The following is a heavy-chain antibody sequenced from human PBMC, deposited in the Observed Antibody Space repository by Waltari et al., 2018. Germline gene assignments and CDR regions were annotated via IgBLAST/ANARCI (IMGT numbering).Heavy chain of an antibody. J-gene: IGHJ4*02. CDR1: GFTFSSYS. CDR3: ARDLEGGIVATILDY. Sequence: EVQLVESGGGLVKPGGSLRLSGAASGFTFSSYSLNWVRQAPGKGREWVSSISSSSSYIYYADSVKGRFTISRDNAKNSLYLQMNSLRAEDTAVYYCARDLEGGIVATILDYWGQGTLVTVSS. CDR2: ISSSSSYI. D-gene: IGHD5-12*01. V-gene: IGHV3-21*01.